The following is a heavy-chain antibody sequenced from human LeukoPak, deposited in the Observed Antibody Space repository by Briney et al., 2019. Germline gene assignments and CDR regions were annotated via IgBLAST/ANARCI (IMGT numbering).Heavy chain of an antibody. J-gene: IGHJ4*02. V-gene: IGHV1-46*01. D-gene: IGHD6-13*01. CDR1: GYTFTSYY. CDR3: ARGVVAAAGSGYFDY. CDR2: INPSGGST. Sequence: GASVKVSCKASGYTFTSYYMHWVRQAPGQGLEWMGIINPSGGSTSYAQKFQGSVTMTRDTSTSTVYMELSSLRSEDTAVYYCARGVVAAAGSGYFDYWGQGTLVTVSS.